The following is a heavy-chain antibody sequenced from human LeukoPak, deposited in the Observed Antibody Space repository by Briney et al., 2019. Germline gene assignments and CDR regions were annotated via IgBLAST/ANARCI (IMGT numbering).Heavy chain of an antibody. V-gene: IGHV1-24*01. CDR2: FDPEDGET. J-gene: IGHJ4*02. CDR1: GYTLTELS. CDR3: ATTGDWKGYYFDY. D-gene: IGHD1-1*01. Sequence: ASVKFSCKVSGYTLTELSMHWVRQAPGKGLEWMGGFDPEDGETIYAQKFQGRVTMTEDTSTDTAYMELSSLRSEDTAVYYCATTGDWKGYYFDYWGQGTLVTVSS.